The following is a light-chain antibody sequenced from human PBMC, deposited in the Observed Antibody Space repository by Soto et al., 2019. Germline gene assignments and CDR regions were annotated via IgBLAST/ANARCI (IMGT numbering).Light chain of an antibody. J-gene: IGLJ1*01. CDR3: CSYAGSSTPYV. CDR2: DVS. CDR1: SSDVGGYNY. Sequence: QSALTQPRSVSGSPGQSVTISCTGTSSDVGGYNYVSWYQQHPGKAPKLMIYDVSKRPSGVSNRFSGSKSGNTASLTISGLQAEDEADYYCCSYAGSSTPYVFGTGTKLTVL. V-gene: IGLV2-11*01.